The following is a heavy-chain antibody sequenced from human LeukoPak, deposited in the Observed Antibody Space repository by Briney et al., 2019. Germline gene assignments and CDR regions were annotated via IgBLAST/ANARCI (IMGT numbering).Heavy chain of an antibody. CDR3: ARSVGSGRFDY. CDR2: ISYDA. J-gene: IGHJ4*02. V-gene: IGHV3-30*04. D-gene: IGHD6-19*01. Sequence: GRSLRLSCAASGFTFSTYALHWVRQAPGKGLEWVAVISYDAYYADSVKGRFTISRDNSKNTLYLQMNSLRAEDTAVYFCARSVGSGRFDYWGQGTLATVSS. CDR1: GFTFSTYA.